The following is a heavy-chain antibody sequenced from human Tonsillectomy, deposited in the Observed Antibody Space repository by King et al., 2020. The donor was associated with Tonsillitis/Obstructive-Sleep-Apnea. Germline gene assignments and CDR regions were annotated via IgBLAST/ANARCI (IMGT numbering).Heavy chain of an antibody. V-gene: IGHV3-74*01. J-gene: IGHJ4*02. CDR2: INSDGSST. CDR3: AKAEAVAARSFAY. Sequence: VQLVESGGGLVQPGASLRLSFAASGFTFSSYWMHLVRPSPGKGLVWVSRINSDGSSTSYADSVKGRFTISRDNAKNTLYLQMNTLSAEDTAVYYCAKAEAVAARSFAYWGQGTLVTVSS. D-gene: IGHD6-6*01. CDR1: GFTFSSYW.